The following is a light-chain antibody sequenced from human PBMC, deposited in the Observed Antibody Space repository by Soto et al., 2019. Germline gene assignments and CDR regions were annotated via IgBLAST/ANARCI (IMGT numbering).Light chain of an antibody. CDR3: QQYCGTPLT. CDR2: WAS. CDR1: QSVLYSSNQKNY. V-gene: IGKV4-1*01. J-gene: IGKJ4*01. Sequence: DIVMTQSPDSLAVSLGERATINCKSSQSVLYSSNQKNYLAWYQQKPGQPPKLLISWASTRESGVPDRFSGGGSGTDFTLTISSLQAEDVAVYYCQQYCGTPLTFGGGTKVEIK.